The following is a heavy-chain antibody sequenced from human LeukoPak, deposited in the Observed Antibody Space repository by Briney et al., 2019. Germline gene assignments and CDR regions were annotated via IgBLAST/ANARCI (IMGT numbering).Heavy chain of an antibody. CDR3: TTDSRIVVVTY. V-gene: IGHV3-15*01. CDR2: IKSKTDGGTT. Sequence: GGSLRLSCAASGFTFSNAWMSWVRQAPGKGLEWVGRIKSKTDGGTTDYAAPVKGRFTISRDESKNTLYLQMNGLKTEDTAVYYCTTDSRIVVVTYWGQGTLVTVSS. J-gene: IGHJ4*02. CDR1: GFTFSNAW. D-gene: IGHD3-22*01.